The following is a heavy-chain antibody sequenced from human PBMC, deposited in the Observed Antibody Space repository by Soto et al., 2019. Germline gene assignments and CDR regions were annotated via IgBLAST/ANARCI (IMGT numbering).Heavy chain of an antibody. CDR1: GGSISSGDYY. Sequence: PSETLSLTCTVSGGSISSGDYYWSWIRQPPGKGLEWIGYIYYSGSTYYNPSLKSRVTISVDTSKNQFSLKLSSVTAADTAVYYCARAHPDEQSWFAFDYWGQGTLVTVSS. J-gene: IGHJ4*02. D-gene: IGHD2-21*01. V-gene: IGHV4-30-4*01. CDR3: ARAHPDEQSWFAFDY. CDR2: IYYSGST.